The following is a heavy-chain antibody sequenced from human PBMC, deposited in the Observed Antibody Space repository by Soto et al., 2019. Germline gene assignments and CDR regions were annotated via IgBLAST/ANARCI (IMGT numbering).Heavy chain of an antibody. V-gene: IGHV3-74*01. CDR3: ARGPRHISAGTGAY. CDR2: IYNDGSYT. Sequence: GGSLRLSWAASGFIFKMYWMHWVRQTPGKGLVWISRIYNDGSYTDEIDSVKGRLKSSTAIVKDSPNLPMNNLRGGRWGLYYCARGPRHISAGTGAYWGQGTQVTVSS. CDR1: GFIFKMYW. J-gene: IGHJ4*02. D-gene: IGHD6-19*01.